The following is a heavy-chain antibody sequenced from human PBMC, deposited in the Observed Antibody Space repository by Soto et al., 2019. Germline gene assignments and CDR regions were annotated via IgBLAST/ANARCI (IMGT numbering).Heavy chain of an antibody. J-gene: IGHJ6*02. Sequence: LRLSCAASGFTFSSYWMSWVRQAPGKGLEWVANIKQDGSGKYYVDSVKGRFTISRDNAKNSLYLQMNSLRAEDTAVYYCARESSSWYIRYYYYGMDVWGQGTTVTVSS. V-gene: IGHV3-7*03. CDR2: IKQDGSGK. CDR3: ARESSSWYIRYYYYGMDV. D-gene: IGHD6-13*01. CDR1: GFTFSSYW.